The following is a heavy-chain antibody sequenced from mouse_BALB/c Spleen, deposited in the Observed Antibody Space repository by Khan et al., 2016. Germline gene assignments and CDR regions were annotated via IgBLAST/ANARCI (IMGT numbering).Heavy chain of an antibody. CDR3: ARSDGYDVGYAY. J-gene: IGHJ3*01. D-gene: IGHD2-2*01. CDR1: GYAFTNYL. V-gene: IGHV1-54*01. CDR2: INPGSGGT. Sequence: QVQLKQSGAELVRPGTSVKVSCKASGYAFTNYLIEWVKQRPGQGLEWIGVINPGSGGTNYNEKFKGKATLTADKSSSTAFMQLNSLTSDDSAFFFCARSDGYDVGYAYWGQGTLVTVSA.